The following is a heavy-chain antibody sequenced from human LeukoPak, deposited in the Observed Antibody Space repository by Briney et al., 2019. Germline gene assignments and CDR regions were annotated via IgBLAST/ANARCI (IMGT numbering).Heavy chain of an antibody. CDR2: ISGTGAVT. D-gene: IGHD2-21*02. J-gene: IGHJ4*02. Sequence: GGSLRLSCAASGFTFSIYSMSWVRQAPGKGLEWVSIISGTGAVTFYADSLKGRFTISRDNSKNTLYLQMNSLRDEDTAVYYCAKGAVTATRKFVYWGQGTLVTVSS. CDR1: GFTFSIYS. V-gene: IGHV3-23*01. CDR3: AKGAVTATRKFVY.